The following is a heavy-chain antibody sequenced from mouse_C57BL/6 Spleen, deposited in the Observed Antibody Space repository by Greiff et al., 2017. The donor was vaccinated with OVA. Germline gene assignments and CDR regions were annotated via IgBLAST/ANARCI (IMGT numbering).Heavy chain of an antibody. J-gene: IGHJ4*01. Sequence: QVQLQQSGPELVKPGASVKISCKASGYAFSGSWMHWVKQRPGKGLEWIGRIYPGDGDTNYNGKFKGKATLTADKSSSTAYMQLSSLTSEDYAVSCCERDDGGAMDYWGQGTSVTVSS. D-gene: IGHD2-3*01. V-gene: IGHV1-82*01. CDR2: IYPGDGDT. CDR3: ERDDGGAMDY. CDR1: GYAFSGSW.